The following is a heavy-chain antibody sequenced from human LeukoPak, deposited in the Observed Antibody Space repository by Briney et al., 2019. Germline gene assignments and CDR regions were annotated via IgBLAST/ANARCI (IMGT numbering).Heavy chain of an antibody. CDR3: AKDSGSYYDTYYYYMDV. D-gene: IGHD1-26*01. J-gene: IGHJ6*03. V-gene: IGHV3-23*01. CDR1: GFTFSSYA. Sequence: PGGSLRLSCAASGFTFSSYAMSWVRQAPGKGLEWVSTFSGSGGSTYYADSVKGRFTISRDNSKNTLYLQMNSLRAEDTAVYYCAKDSGSYYDTYYYYMDVWGKGTTVTISS. CDR2: FSGSGGST.